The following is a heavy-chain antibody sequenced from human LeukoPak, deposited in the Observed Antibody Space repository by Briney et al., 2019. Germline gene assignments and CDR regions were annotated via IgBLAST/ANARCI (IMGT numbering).Heavy chain of an antibody. Sequence: PSETLSLTCTVSGDSINGYYWTWIRQPPGKGLEWIGYIYYSGSTNYNPSLKSRVTISLDTSKNQFSLKLSFVTAADTAVYYCARRVATTGIYAFDIWGQGTMVTVSS. D-gene: IGHD1-1*01. J-gene: IGHJ3*02. CDR1: GDSINGYY. CDR3: ARRVATTGIYAFDI. V-gene: IGHV4-59*01. CDR2: IYYSGST.